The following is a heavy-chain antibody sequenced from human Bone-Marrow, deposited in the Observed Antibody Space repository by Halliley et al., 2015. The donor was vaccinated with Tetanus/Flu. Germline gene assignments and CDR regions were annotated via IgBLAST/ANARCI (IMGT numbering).Heavy chain of an antibody. V-gene: IGHV4-4*01. CDR2: IYHGGKS. D-gene: IGHD6-13*01. J-gene: IGHJ4*02. CDR3: ASHLSTAGTRGFDY. CDR1: VGSITSANW. Sequence: TLSLTCDVSVGSITSANWWSWVRQPPGWGLGWIGEIYHGGKSNYSPSLRGRVTISGDKSMNQFSLKLNSVTAADTAVYFCASHLSTAGTRGFDYWGQGALVTVSS.